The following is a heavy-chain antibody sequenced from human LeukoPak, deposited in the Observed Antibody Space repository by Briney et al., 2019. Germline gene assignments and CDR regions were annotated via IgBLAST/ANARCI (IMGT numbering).Heavy chain of an antibody. CDR3: AREGIGGSASYLDY. CDR1: GFTFSSYG. CDR2: IWYDGSNK. V-gene: IGHV3-33*01. J-gene: IGHJ4*02. Sequence: PGGSLRLSCAASGFTFSSYGMHWVRQAPGKGLEWVAVIWYDGSNKYYADSVKGRFTISRDNSKNTLYLQMNSLRAEDTAVYYCAREGIGGSASYLDYWGQGTLVTVSS. D-gene: IGHD3-10*01.